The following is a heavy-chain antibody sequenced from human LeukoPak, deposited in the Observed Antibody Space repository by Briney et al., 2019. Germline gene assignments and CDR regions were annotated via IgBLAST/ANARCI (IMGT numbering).Heavy chain of an antibody. V-gene: IGHV3-30*04. CDR3: ARCICSGYRKPPPGDAFDI. CDR1: GFTFSSYA. J-gene: IGHJ3*02. CDR2: ISYDGSNK. Sequence: PGRSLRLSCAASGFTFSSYAMHWVRQAPGKGLEWVAVISYDGSNKYYADSVKGRFTISRDNSKNTLYLQMNSLRAEDTAVYYCARCICSGYRKPPPGDAFDIWGQGTMVTVSS. D-gene: IGHD3-3*01.